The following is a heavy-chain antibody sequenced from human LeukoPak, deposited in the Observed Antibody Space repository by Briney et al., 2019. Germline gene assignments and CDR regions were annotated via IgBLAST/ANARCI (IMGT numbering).Heavy chain of an antibody. D-gene: IGHD5-18*01. V-gene: IGHV4-39*07. J-gene: IGHJ4*02. Sequence: PSETLSLTCTVSGGSISRRSYYWGWIRQPPGKGLEWIGSIYYSGITYYNPSLKSRVTISVDTSKKQSSLQLSSVTAADTAVYYCAREDTDMAPGFDYWGQGTLVTVSS. CDR3: AREDTDMAPGFDY. CDR1: GGSISRRSYY. CDR2: IYYSGIT.